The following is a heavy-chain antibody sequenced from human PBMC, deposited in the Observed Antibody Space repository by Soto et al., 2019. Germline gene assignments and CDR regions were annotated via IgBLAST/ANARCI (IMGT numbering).Heavy chain of an antibody. J-gene: IGHJ4*02. CDR3: SRGVASLVDS. V-gene: IGHV1-69*08. Sequence: QVQLVQSGAEVKKPGSSVRVSCTPSGGTFSSYAISWVRQAPGQGLEWMGRIVPITGTTSYAQKFQGRLTITAVTPTTTAYLELSTRTSDGSAVYYCSRGVASLVDSWGQGTQVTVSS. D-gene: IGHD2-15*01. CDR2: IVPITGTT. CDR1: GGTFSSYA.